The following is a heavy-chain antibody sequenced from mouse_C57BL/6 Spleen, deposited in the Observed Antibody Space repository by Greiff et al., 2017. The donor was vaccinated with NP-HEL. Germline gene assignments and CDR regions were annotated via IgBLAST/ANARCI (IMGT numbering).Heavy chain of an antibody. D-gene: IGHD1-1*01. Sequence: QLQQSGPELVKPGASVKISCKASGYAFSSSWMNWVKQRPGKGLEWIGRIYPGDGDTNYNGKFKGKATLTADKSSSTAYMQLSSLTSEDSAVYFCARSYGPSRDAMDYWGQGTSVTVSS. CDR1: GYAFSSSW. J-gene: IGHJ4*01. CDR2: IYPGDGDT. CDR3: ARSYGPSRDAMDY. V-gene: IGHV1-82*01.